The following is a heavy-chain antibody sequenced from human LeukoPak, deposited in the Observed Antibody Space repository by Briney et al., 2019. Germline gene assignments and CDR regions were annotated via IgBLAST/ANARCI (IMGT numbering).Heavy chain of an antibody. CDR3: ATRLTADSYEASDI. J-gene: IGHJ3*02. CDR2: ISSGSHHK. Sequence: GGSLGLSCAGSGFTFSRFSMIWVRQAPGEGLEWVASISSGSHHKYHADSVKGRFTVSRDNDKNSLFLQMNSLRAEDTALYYCATRLTADSYEASDIWGQGTMVTVSS. D-gene: IGHD6-13*01. CDR1: GFTFSRFS. V-gene: IGHV3-21*06.